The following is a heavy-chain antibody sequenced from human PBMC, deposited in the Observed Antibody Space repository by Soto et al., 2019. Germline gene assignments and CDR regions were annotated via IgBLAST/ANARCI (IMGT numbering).Heavy chain of an antibody. Sequence: PSETLSLTCSVSGGSTSYKTYFWGWVRHSPGKGLEWIGSMYYSGISYYNPSLKSRVAISVDTSKNQFSLKLRSVTAADTAVYFCARQRLLRLKPDFDTWGQGTLVTVSS. CDR3: ARQRLLRLKPDFDT. J-gene: IGHJ4*02. D-gene: IGHD2-21*02. CDR2: MYYSGIS. V-gene: IGHV4-39*01. CDR1: GGSTSYKTYF.